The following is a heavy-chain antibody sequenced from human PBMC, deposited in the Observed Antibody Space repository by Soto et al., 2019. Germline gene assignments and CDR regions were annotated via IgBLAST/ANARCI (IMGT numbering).Heavy chain of an antibody. CDR2: IYHSGST. J-gene: IGHJ6*02. D-gene: IGHD6-13*01. Sequence: ETLSLTCTVSGYSISSGYYWGWIRQPPGKGLEWIGSIYHSGSTYYNPSLKSRVTISVDTSKNQFSLKLSSVTAADTAVYYCAREEAAAGTLYYYYGMDVWGQGTTVTVSS. V-gene: IGHV4-38-2*02. CDR3: AREEAAAGTLYYYYGMDV. CDR1: GYSISSGYY.